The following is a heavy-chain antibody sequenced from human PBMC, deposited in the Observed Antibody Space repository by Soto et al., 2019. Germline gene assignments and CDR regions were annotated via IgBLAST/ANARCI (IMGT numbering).Heavy chain of an antibody. CDR3: TRELFGRSVWFDP. Sequence: SETLSLTCTVSGGSISSYYWSWIRQPPGKGLEWIRYIYYSGSTNYNPSLKSRVTISVDTSKNQFSLKLSSVTAADTAVYYCTRELFGRSVWFDPWGQGTLVTVSS. D-gene: IGHD3-10*01. CDR2: IYYSGST. J-gene: IGHJ5*02. V-gene: IGHV4-59*01. CDR1: GGSISSYY.